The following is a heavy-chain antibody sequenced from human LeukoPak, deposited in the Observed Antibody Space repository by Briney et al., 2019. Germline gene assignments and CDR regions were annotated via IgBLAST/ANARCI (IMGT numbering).Heavy chain of an antibody. Sequence: ASVKVSCKASNYTFNSYGISWVRQAPGQGLEWMGWISAYNGNTNYAQKLQGRVTMTTDTSTSTAYMELRSLRSDDTAVYYCVRDIAVAAIIPPYFDYWGQGTLVTVSS. V-gene: IGHV1-18*01. J-gene: IGHJ4*02. D-gene: IGHD6-19*01. CDR3: VRDIAVAAIIPPYFDY. CDR1: NYTFNSYG. CDR2: ISAYNGNT.